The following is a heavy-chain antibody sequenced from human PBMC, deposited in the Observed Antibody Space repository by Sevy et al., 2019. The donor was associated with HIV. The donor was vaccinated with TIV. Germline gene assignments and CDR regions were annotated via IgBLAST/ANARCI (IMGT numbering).Heavy chain of an antibody. CDR2: MYHSGST. V-gene: IGHV4-59*01. Sequence: SETLSLTCTVSGDSITRYFWSWIRQPPGKGLEWIGYMYHSGSTNYNPSLKRRVSLSIDTAKNEFYLTLSSVTAADTAVYYCARDYRSDFWSGYSNYFDPWGPGILVTVSS. J-gene: IGHJ5*02. D-gene: IGHD3-3*01. CDR1: GDSITRYF. CDR3: ARDYRSDFWSGYSNYFDP.